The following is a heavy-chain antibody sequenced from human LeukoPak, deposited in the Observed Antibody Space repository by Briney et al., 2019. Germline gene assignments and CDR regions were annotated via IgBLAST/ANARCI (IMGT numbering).Heavy chain of an antibody. D-gene: IGHD3-9*01. V-gene: IGHV1-18*01. CDR3: ARDHRKLRYFDWLLNSYYYYYGMDV. CDR1: GYTFTSYG. CDR2: ISAYNGNT. Sequence: GASVKVSCKASGYTFTSYGISWVRQAPGQGLEWMGWISAYNGNTNYAQKLQGRVTMTTDTSTSTAYMELRSLRSDDTAVYYCARDHRKLRYFDWLLNSYYYYYGMDVWGQGTTVTVSS. J-gene: IGHJ6*02.